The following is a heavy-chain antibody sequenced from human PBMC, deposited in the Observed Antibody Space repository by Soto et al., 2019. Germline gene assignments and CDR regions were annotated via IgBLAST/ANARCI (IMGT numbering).Heavy chain of an antibody. CDR3: TRALDIAVADY. D-gene: IGHD6-19*01. CDR2: IRGKAYGGTT. Sequence: GSLILSCTACGFTFGDYSMSWFRQAPGKGLEWVGFIRGKAYGGTTEYAASVKGRFTISRDDSRSIAYLQMNSLKTEDTAVYYCTRALDIAVADYWGQGTLVTVSS. J-gene: IGHJ4*02. V-gene: IGHV3-49*03. CDR1: GFTFGDYS.